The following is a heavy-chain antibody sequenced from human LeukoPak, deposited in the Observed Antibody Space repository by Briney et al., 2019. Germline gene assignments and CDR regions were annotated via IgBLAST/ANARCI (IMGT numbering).Heavy chain of an antibody. CDR2: IIPIFGTA. Sequence: GASVKVSCKASGYTFTSYYMHWVRQAPGQGLEWMGGIIPIFGTANYAQKFQGRVTITADESTSTAYMELSSLRSEDTAVYYCARSVYSYGYFDYWGQGTLVTVSS. V-gene: IGHV1-69*13. J-gene: IGHJ4*02. CDR3: ARSVYSYGYFDY. CDR1: GYTFTSYY. D-gene: IGHD5-18*01.